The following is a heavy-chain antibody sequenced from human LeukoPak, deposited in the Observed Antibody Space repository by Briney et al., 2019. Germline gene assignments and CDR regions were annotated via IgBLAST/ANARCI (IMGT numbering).Heavy chain of an antibody. D-gene: IGHD2-15*01. CDR2: INPSGGST. Sequence: APVKVSCKASGYTFTSYYMHWVRQAPGQGLEWMGIINPSGGSTSYAQKLQGRVTMTRDTSTSTVYMELSSLRSEDTAVYYCARDRASGGSSDAFDIWGQGTMVTVSS. CDR1: GYTFTSYY. J-gene: IGHJ3*02. V-gene: IGHV1-46*03. CDR3: ARDRASGGSSDAFDI.